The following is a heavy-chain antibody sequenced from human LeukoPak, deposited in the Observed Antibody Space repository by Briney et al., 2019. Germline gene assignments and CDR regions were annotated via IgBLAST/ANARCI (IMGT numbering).Heavy chain of an antibody. Sequence: PSETLSLTCTVSGGSISSYYWSWIRQPPGKGLEWIGYIYYSGSTNYNPSLKSRVTISVDTYKNQFSLKLSSVTAADTAVYYCARDRSGWNDWFDPWGQGTLVTVSS. D-gene: IGHD6-19*01. CDR3: ARDRSGWNDWFDP. V-gene: IGHV4-59*01. J-gene: IGHJ5*02. CDR2: IYYSGST. CDR1: GGSISSYY.